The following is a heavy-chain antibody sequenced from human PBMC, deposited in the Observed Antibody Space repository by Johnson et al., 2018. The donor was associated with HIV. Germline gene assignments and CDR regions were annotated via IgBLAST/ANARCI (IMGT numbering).Heavy chain of an antibody. CDR1: GFTFRNAW. V-gene: IGHV3-66*01. D-gene: IGHD2-8*02. CDR3: ARGKGITGVGGVRPHGAFDI. Sequence: VQLEESGGGLVKPGGSLRLSCAVSGFTFRNAWVSWVRQAPGTGLKWVAIIQSGGGTYHADSVKGRFTISRDNSKNTLYLQRNSLRVEDTAVYYCARGKGITGVGGVRPHGAFDIWGQGTMVTVSS. CDR2: IQSGGGT. J-gene: IGHJ3*02.